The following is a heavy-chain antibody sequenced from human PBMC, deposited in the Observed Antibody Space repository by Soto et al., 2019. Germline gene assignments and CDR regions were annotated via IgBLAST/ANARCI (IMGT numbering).Heavy chain of an antibody. J-gene: IGHJ4*02. Sequence: QVQLQESGPGLVKPSETLSLTCTVSGGSISSYYWSWIRQPPGKGLEWIGYIYYSGSTNYNPSLKSRVTISVDTSKNQFSLKLSSVTAADTAVYYCARAPVLMVYQYYFDYWGQGTLVTVSS. CDR3: ARAPVLMVYQYYFDY. V-gene: IGHV4-59*01. D-gene: IGHD2-8*01. CDR2: IYYSGST. CDR1: GGSISSYY.